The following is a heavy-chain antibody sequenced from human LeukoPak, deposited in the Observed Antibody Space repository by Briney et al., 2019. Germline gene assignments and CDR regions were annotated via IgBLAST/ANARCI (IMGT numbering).Heavy chain of an antibody. V-gene: IGHV3-30*02. J-gene: IGHJ4*02. CDR2: VRSDGGSQ. CDR1: GFTFNSYG. CDR3: ATDLDY. Sequence: GGSLRLSCATSGFTFNSYGMNWVRQAPGKGLEWVAFVRSDGGSQYYADSVKGRFSISRDNSKRTVDLQMNSLRLEDTAIYYCATDLDYWGQGTLVTVSS.